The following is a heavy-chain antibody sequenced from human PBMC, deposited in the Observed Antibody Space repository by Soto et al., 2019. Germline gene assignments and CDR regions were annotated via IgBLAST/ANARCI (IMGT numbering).Heavy chain of an antibody. V-gene: IGHV5-10-1*01. Sequence: GESLKISCKGSGYSFTSYWISWVRQMPGKGLEWMGRIDPSDSYTNYSPSFQGHVTISADKSISTAYLQWSSLKASDTAMYYCARGASGGGISGRVHYYYYGMDVWGQGTTVTVPS. CDR1: GYSFTSYW. CDR3: ARGASGGGISGRVHYYYYGMDV. D-gene: IGHD2-15*01. CDR2: IDPSDSYT. J-gene: IGHJ6*02.